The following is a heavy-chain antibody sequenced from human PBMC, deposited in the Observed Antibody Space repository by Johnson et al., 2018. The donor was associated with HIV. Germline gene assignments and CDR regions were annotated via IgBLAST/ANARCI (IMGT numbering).Heavy chain of an antibody. D-gene: IGHD4-23*01. CDR3: AREALPRGLQSSFGGAFDI. J-gene: IGHJ3*02. CDR2: IYSGGTT. V-gene: IGHV3-66*01. Sequence: VQLVESGGGVVQPGTSLRLSCAASGFTVSSNYMSWVRQAPGKGLEWVSVIYSGGTTYYADSVKGRFTISRDTSENTVYLQMNSLRAEDTAVYYCAREALPRGLQSSFGGAFDIWGQGTMVTVSS. CDR1: GFTVSSNY.